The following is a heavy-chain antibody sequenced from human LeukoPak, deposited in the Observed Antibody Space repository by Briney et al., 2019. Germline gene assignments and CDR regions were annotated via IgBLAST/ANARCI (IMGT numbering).Heavy chain of an antibody. CDR1: GFTFSAYE. J-gene: IGHJ3*02. CDR3: ARATLEYSNSPAAFDI. CDR2: IDSSGSTL. V-gene: IGHV3-48*03. Sequence: GGSLRLSCAASGFTFSAYEMNWVRQAPGKGLEWVSYIDSSGSTLYYADSVTVRFTISRDNDKNSLYMQMQSMRDEDKDIYYCARATLEYSNSPAAFDIWGHGTMVTVSS. D-gene: IGHD4-23*01.